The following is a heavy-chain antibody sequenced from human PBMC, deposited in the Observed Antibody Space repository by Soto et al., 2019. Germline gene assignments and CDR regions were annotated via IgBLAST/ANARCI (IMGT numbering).Heavy chain of an antibody. Sequence: QVQLQESGPGLVKPSATLSLTCTVSGGSVSSGSYYWSWIRQPPGKGLEWIGYIYYSGSTNYNPSHISRVTISGDTSKNQFSLKLSSVTAADTAVYYCASLSVVVTDHYYYYYGMDVWGQGTTVTVSS. CDR2: IYYSGST. J-gene: IGHJ6*02. D-gene: IGHD3-22*01. CDR3: ASLSVVVTDHYYYYYGMDV. CDR1: GGSVSSGSYY. V-gene: IGHV4-61*01.